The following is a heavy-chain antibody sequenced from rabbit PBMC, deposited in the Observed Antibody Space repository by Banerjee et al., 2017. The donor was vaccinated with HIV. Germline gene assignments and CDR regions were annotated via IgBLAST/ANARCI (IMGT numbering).Heavy chain of an antibody. V-gene: IGHV1S40*01. Sequence: QSLEESGGDLVKPGASLTLTCTASGFSFSSSYWICWVRQAPGKGLEWIGCIYTASDSTWYASWVNGRFTISKTSSTTVTLQMTSLTAADTATYFCARTGSADYGDGFSLWGPGTLVTVS. CDR1: GFSFSSSYW. CDR3: ARTGSADYGDGFSL. D-gene: IGHD2-1*01. J-gene: IGHJ4*01. CDR2: IYTASDST.